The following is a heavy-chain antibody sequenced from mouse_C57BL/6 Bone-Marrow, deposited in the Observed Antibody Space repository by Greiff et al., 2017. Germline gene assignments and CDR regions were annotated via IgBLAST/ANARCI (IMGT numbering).Heavy chain of an antibody. CDR1: GYAFSSSW. CDR2: IYPGDGDT. J-gene: IGHJ2*01. V-gene: IGHV1-82*01. D-gene: IGHD2-1*01. CDR3: AKLYGNYGFDY. Sequence: QVQLQQSGPELVKPGASVKISCKASGYAFSSSWMNWVKQRPGTGLEWIGRIYPGDGDTNYNGKFKGKATLTADKSSSTAYMQLSSLTSEDSAVSFCAKLYGNYGFDYWGQGTTLTVSS.